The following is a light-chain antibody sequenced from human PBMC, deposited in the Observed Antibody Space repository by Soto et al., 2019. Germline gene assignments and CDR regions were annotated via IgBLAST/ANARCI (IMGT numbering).Light chain of an antibody. CDR3: QQRSNWPPIT. V-gene: IGKV3-11*01. CDR1: QSVSSY. Sequence: EIVLTQSPATLSLSPGERATLSCRASQSVSSYLAWYQQKPGQAPRLLIYDASNRATDIPARFSRSGSGTDFTLTISSLEPEDFAVYYCQQRSNWPPITFGQGTRLEIK. J-gene: IGKJ5*01. CDR2: DAS.